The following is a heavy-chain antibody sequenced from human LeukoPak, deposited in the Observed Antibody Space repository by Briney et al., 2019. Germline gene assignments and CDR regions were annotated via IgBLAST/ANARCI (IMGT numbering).Heavy chain of an antibody. V-gene: IGHV3-48*01. Sequence: GGSLRLSCAVSEFTFSIYSMNWVRQAPGKGLEWVSYISSSSTTIHYADSVRGRFTISRDNARSSLFLQMNSLRVEDTAVYYCARTGAFDIWGRGTMVIVSS. CDR2: ISSSSTTI. CDR1: EFTFSIYS. CDR3: ARTGAFDI. J-gene: IGHJ3*02.